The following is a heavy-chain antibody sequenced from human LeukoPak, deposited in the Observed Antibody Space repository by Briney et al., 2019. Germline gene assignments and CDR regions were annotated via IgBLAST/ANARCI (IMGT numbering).Heavy chain of an antibody. CDR2: IYYSGST. CDR3: ARHQWVVAGIDF. Sequence: SGTLSLTCTVSGASISNNNYYWGWIRQPPGKGLEWIGSIYYSGSTYYNPSLKSRVTISVDTSKNQFSLKVSSVTAADTSVYYCARHQWVVAGIDFWGQGTLVTVSS. CDR1: GASISNNNYY. V-gene: IGHV4-39*01. D-gene: IGHD6-19*01. J-gene: IGHJ4*02.